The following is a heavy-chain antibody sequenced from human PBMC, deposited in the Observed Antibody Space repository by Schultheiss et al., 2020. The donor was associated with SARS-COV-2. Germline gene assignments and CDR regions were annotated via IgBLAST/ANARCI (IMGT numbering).Heavy chain of an antibody. D-gene: IGHD1-7*01. Sequence: SETLSLTCTVSGGSISSYYWSWVRQPPGKGLEWIGYIYYSGISTYNPSLKSRVTISVDTSKNQFSLKLSSVTAADTAVYYCARVRDWNFPLGYYMDVWGKGTTVTVSS. CDR2: IYYSGIS. CDR1: GGSISSYY. J-gene: IGHJ6*03. V-gene: IGHV4-59*01. CDR3: ARVRDWNFPLGYYMDV.